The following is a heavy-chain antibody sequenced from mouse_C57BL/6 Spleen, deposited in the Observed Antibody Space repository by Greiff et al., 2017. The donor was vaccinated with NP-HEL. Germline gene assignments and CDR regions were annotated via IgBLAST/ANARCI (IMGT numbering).Heavy chain of an antibody. J-gene: IGHJ1*03. Sequence: QVQLKQSGPELVKPGASVKLSCKASGYTFTSYDINWVKQRPGQGLEWIGWIYPRDGSTKYNEKFKGKATLTVDTSSSTAYMELHSLTSEDYAVYFCARVGLYGSSQPYWYFDVWGTGTTVTVSS. D-gene: IGHD1-1*01. V-gene: IGHV1-85*01. CDR2: IYPRDGST. CDR3: ARVGLYGSSQPYWYFDV. CDR1: GYTFTSYD.